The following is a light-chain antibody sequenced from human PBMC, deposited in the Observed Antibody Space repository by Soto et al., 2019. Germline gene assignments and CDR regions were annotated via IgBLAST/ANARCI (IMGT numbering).Light chain of an antibody. CDR2: SDD. V-gene: IGLV1-44*01. CDR1: SSNIGSNT. CDR3: ATWDDSLNGYV. Sequence: QSVLTQPPSASGTPGQRGTISCSGSSSNIGSNTVNWYQQLPGTAPKLLIYSDDQRPSGVPDRFSGSRSGTSASLAISGLQSEDEADYYCATWDDSLNGYVFGTGTKVTVL. J-gene: IGLJ1*01.